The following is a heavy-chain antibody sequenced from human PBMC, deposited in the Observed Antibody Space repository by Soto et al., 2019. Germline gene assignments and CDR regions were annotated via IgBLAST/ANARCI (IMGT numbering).Heavy chain of an antibody. J-gene: IGHJ4*02. V-gene: IGHV4-30-4*01. CDR2: IYYSGST. CDR3: ARYCTNGVCYNSYYFDY. D-gene: IGHD2-8*01. Sequence: ASETLSLTCTVSGGSISSGDYYWSWIRQPPGKGLEWIGYIYYSGSTYYNLSLKSRVTISVDTSKNQFSLKLSSVTAADTAVYYCARYCTNGVCYNSYYFDYWGQGTLVTVSS. CDR1: GGSISSGDYY.